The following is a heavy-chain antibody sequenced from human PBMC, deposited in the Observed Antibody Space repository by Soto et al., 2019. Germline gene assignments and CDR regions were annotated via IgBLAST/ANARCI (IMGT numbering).Heavy chain of an antibody. V-gene: IGHV3-21*01. D-gene: IGHD3-3*01. CDR3: ARYYDFWSGYYPRGQGRDYGMDV. Sequence: PGGSLRLSCAASGFTFSSYSMNWVRQAPGKGLEWVSSISSSSSYIYYADSVKGRFTISRDNATNSLYLQMNSLRAEDTAVYYCARYYDFWSGYYPRGQGRDYGMDVWGHGTTVTVSS. CDR2: ISSSSSYI. CDR1: GFTFSSYS. J-gene: IGHJ6*02.